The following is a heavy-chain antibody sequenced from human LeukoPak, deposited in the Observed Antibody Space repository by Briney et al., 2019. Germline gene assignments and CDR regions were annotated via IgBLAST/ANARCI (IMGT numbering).Heavy chain of an antibody. D-gene: IGHD3-3*01. V-gene: IGHV3-7*01. CDR3: ARETRLLSY. J-gene: IGHJ4*02. CDR2: IKHDGSEK. CDR1: GFTFSSVW. Sequence: GGSLRLSCAAPGFTFSSVWMRGVRQTPGEGREWVAMIKHDGSEKYSVDSLKGRFTISRDNAKNLLYLQMNSLRVEDTAVYHCARETRLLSYWGQGTLVTVSS.